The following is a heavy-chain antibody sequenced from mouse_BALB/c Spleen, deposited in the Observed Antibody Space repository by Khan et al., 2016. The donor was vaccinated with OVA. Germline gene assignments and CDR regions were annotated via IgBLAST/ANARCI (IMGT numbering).Heavy chain of an antibody. V-gene: IGHV1-4*01. CDR3: VRDGAYHRNDGWFAY. CDR2: INPSNGYT. Sequence: QVQLQQSGAELARPGASVKMSCKASGYTFTSYTIHWIKLRHGQGLEWIGYINPSNGYTNYNQKFKDKATLTADKSSTTAYMELSSLTSDDSALYNCVRDGAYHRNDGWFAYWGQGTLVTVSA. J-gene: IGHJ3*01. D-gene: IGHD2-14*01. CDR1: GYTFTSYT.